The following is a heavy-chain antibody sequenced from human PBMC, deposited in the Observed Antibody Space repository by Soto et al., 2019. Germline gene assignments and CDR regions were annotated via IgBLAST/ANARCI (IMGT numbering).Heavy chain of an antibody. CDR1: GFTFSNHV. J-gene: IGHJ4*02. CDR3: VNGDYY. D-gene: IGHD4-17*01. CDR2: INRDINT. Sequence: EDQLVESGGGLVQPGGSLRLSCAAYGFTFSNHVMNWVRQAPGRGLEWVSSINRDINTFYADSVKGRFTISRDNSKDSLSLPMNSLRADDTAVYYCVNGDYYVGQGTLVTVSS. V-gene: IGHV3-48*01.